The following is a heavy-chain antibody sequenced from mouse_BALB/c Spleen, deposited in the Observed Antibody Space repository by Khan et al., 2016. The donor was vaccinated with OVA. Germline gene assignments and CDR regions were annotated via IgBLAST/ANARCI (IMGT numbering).Heavy chain of an antibody. V-gene: IGHV1-31*01. CDR1: GYSFTSYY. Sequence: VQLQQSGPELMKPGASVKISCKASGYSFTSYYIHWVMQRHGESLEWIGYIDPFSGGSTYNQKFKGKATLTVDKSSSTAYINLSNMTSEYSAVYYCTRHGYVACFTYWGQVTLVTVSA. J-gene: IGHJ3*01. D-gene: IGHD2-2*01. CDR3: TRHGYVACFTY. CDR2: IDPFSGGS.